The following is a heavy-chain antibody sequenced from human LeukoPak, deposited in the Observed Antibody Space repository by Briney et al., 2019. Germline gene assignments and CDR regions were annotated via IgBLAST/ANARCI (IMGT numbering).Heavy chain of an antibody. Sequence: ASVKVSCKASGYTFTGYYMHWVRQAPGQGLEWMGWINPNSGGTNYAQKFQGRVTMTRDTSISTAYMELSRLRSDDTAVYYCARNKRGGSYTLDYWGQGTLVTVSS. D-gene: IGHD1-26*01. CDR1: GYTFTGYY. J-gene: IGHJ4*02. V-gene: IGHV1-2*02. CDR3: ARNKRGGSYTLDY. CDR2: INPNSGGT.